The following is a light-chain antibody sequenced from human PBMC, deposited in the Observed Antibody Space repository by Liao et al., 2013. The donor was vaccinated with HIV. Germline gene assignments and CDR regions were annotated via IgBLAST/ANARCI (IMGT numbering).Light chain of an antibody. V-gene: IGLV3-21*01. CDR3: QAWDSSTVV. J-gene: IGLJ2*01. CDR1: YVGSKS. Sequence: SYVLTQPPSVSVAPGKTARITCGGDYVGSKSLHWYQQKPGQAPVLVIYVDSDRPSGIPERFSGSNSGNTATLTISGTQAMDEADYYCQAWDSSTVVFGGGTKLTVL. CDR2: VDS.